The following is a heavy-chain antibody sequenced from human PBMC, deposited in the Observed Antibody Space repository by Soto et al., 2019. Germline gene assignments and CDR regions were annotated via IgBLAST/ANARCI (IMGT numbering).Heavy chain of an antibody. Sequence: QVQLQESGPGLVKPSQTLSLTCTVSGGSISSGGYYWSWIRQHPGKGLEWIGYIYYSGSTYYNPSLKSRVTISVDTSKNQFSLKLSSVTAADTAVYYCARDLSPYYYDSSGYPPVVDAFDIWGQGTMVTVSS. CDR3: ARDLSPYYYDSSGYPPVVDAFDI. D-gene: IGHD3-22*01. CDR2: IYYSGST. J-gene: IGHJ3*02. V-gene: IGHV4-31*03. CDR1: GGSISSGGYY.